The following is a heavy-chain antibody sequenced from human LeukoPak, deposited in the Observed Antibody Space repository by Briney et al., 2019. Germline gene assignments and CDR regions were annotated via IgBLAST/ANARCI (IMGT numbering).Heavy chain of an antibody. CDR2: IWYDGSNK. V-gene: IGHV3-33*08. CDR1: GFTFSSYW. CDR3: ARSNNGGWGYCDY. D-gene: IGHD3-16*01. J-gene: IGHJ4*02. Sequence: GGSLRLSCAASGFTFSSYWMSWVRQAPGKGLEWVAVIWYDGSNKYYADSVKGRFTISRDNSKNTLYVQMSSLRAEDTAVYYCARSNNGGWGYCDYWGQGSLVTVSS.